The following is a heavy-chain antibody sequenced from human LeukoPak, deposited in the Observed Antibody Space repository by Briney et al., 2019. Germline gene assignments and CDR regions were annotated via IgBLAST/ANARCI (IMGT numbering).Heavy chain of an antibody. CDR2: IKQDGSEK. V-gene: IGHV3-7*04. D-gene: IGHD1-26*01. CDR3: ARDTLVGATDY. Sequence: GGSLRLPCAASGFTFSSYWMSWVRQAPGKGLEWVANIKQDGSEKYYVDSVKGRFTISRDNAKNSLYLQMNSLRAEDTAVYYCARDTLVGATDYWGQGTLVTVSS. CDR1: GFTFSSYW. J-gene: IGHJ4*02.